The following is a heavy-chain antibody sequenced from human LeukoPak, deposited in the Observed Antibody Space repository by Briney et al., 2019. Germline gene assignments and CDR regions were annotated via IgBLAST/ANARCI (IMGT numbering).Heavy chain of an antibody. V-gene: IGHV3-21*04. CDR2: ISSRNDDI. CDR3: AKTPYDSSGHAFDY. CDR1: GFTFSSYG. Sequence: PGGSLRLSCVGSGFTFSSYGMNWVRQAPGKGLEWVSFISSRNDDINYADFVKGRFTISRDNAKNSLFLQMNSLSAEDTAVYYCAKTPYDSSGHAFDYWGQGTLVTVSS. J-gene: IGHJ4*02. D-gene: IGHD3-22*01.